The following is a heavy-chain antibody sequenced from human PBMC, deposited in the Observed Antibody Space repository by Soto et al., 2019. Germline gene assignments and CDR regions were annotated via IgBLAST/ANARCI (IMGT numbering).Heavy chain of an antibody. CDR3: ARAVVAATDYYYGMDV. V-gene: IGHV1-69*13. Sequence: ASVKVSCKASGGTFSSYAISWVRQAPGQGLEWMGGIIPIFGTANYAQKFQGRVTITADESTSTAYMELSSLRSEDTAVYYCARAVVAATDYYYGMDVWGQGTTVTVSS. J-gene: IGHJ6*02. CDR2: IIPIFGTA. CDR1: GGTFSSYA. D-gene: IGHD2-15*01.